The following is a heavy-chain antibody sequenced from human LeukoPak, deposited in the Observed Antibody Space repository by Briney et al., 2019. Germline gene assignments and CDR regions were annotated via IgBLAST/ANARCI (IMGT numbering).Heavy chain of an antibody. CDR2: ISAYNGNT. CDR1: GYTFTSYG. D-gene: IGHD3-22*01. J-gene: IGHJ4*02. Sequence: ASVKVSCKASGYTFTSYGISWVRQAPGQGLEWMGWISAYNGNTNYAQKLQGRVTMTTDTSTSTAYMELRSLRSDDTAVYYCARVFYYYDSSDYSYPKNWGQGTLVTVSS. CDR3: ARVFYYYDSSDYSYPKN. V-gene: IGHV1-18*01.